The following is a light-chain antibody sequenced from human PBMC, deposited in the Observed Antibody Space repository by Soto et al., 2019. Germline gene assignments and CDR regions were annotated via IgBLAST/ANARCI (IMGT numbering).Light chain of an antibody. Sequence: DIQMTQSPSTLSASVGDRVTITCRASQSISSWLAWYQQKPGKAPKLLIYDASSLESGVPSRFSGSGSGTELPLTLSSLQPDDFATYYCQQYNSYSWTFGQGTKVEIK. J-gene: IGKJ1*01. CDR1: QSISSW. V-gene: IGKV1-5*01. CDR3: QQYNSYSWT. CDR2: DAS.